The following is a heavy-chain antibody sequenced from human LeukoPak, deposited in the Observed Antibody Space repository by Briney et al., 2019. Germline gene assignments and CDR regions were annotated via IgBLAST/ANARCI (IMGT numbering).Heavy chain of an antibody. D-gene: IGHD3-16*02. V-gene: IGHV3-23*01. CDR1: GFTFSSYA. CDR2: ISGSGEYT. CDR3: AKDRSEWELSTFDY. J-gene: IGHJ4*02. Sequence: GGSLRLSCAASGFTFSSYAMHWVRQAPGKGLEWVAVISGSGEYTFYADSMKGRFTISRDNSKNTLYLQMNSLRAEDTAVYYCAKDRSEWELSTFDYWGQGTLVTVSS.